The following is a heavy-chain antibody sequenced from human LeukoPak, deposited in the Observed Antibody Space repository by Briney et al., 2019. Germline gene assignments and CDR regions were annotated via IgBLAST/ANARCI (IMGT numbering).Heavy chain of an antibody. V-gene: IGHV5-51*01. CDR1: GYSFSTSW. Sequence: GESLKISCKVSGYSFSTSWIGWVRQMPGKGLEWMGVIYPGDSDTRYSPSFEGQVTISADKSISTAYLQWSSLRASDTAMYYCARHLDTAMAEFDYWGQGTLVTVSS. CDR3: ARHLDTAMAEFDY. D-gene: IGHD5-18*01. CDR2: IYPGDSDT. J-gene: IGHJ4*02.